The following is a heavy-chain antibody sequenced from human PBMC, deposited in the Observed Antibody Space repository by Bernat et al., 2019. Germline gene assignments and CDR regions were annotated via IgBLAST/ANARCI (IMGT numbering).Heavy chain of an antibody. V-gene: IGHV1-3*04. CDR2: INSGSDDT. CDR1: GYSFTSFA. CDR3: ARGDGPDDWLCDY. Sequence: QVQLEQSGAEVKKPGASVKVSCKTSGYSFTSFAIHWARQAVGQRIEWLVVINSGSDDTRYPQKFRGRVTISGDTFASTSYMELSSLTSEDTAVYYCARGDGPDDWLCDYWGQGTVVTVSS. J-gene: IGHJ4*02. D-gene: IGHD3-9*01.